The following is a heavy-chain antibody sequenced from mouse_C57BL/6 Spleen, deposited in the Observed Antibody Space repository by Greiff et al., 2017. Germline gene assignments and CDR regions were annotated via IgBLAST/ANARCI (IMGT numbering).Heavy chain of an antibody. D-gene: IGHD1-1*01. Sequence: EVKLMESGGGLVKPGGSLKLSCAASGFTFSSYAMSWVRQTPEKRLEWVATISDGGSYTYYPDNVKGRFTISRDNAKNNLYLQMSHLKSEDTAMYYCARPDYGSSLVAYWGQGTLVTVSA. CDR1: GFTFSSYA. V-gene: IGHV5-4*03. CDR3: ARPDYGSSLVAY. J-gene: IGHJ3*01. CDR2: ISDGGSYT.